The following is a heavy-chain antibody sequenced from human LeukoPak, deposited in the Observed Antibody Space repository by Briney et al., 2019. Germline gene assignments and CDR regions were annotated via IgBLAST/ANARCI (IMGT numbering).Heavy chain of an antibody. CDR3: ARADRWGEYYFDS. D-gene: IGHD2-21*01. J-gene: IGHJ4*02. CDR2: ILGLGNQP. CDR1: GFTFSDYN. Sequence: CLRLSCTASGFTFSDYNMNCVSHAARRGRGWVASILGLGNQPSYADSVKGRFPISRDNAQNCLFLQMNSLSLDDTAVYSGARADRWGEYYFDSWGQGTLVTVSS. V-gene: IGHV3-21*01.